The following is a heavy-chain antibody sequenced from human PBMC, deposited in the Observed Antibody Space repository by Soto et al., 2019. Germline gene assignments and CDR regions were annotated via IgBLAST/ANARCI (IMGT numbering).Heavy chain of an antibody. Sequence: SETLSLTCTVSGGSISSDGNYWSWIRQHPGKGLEWIGYIYYSGSTYYNPSLKSRVTISVDTSKNQFSLKLNSMTAADTAVYYSARALMVRRIIYHYVMYVWAQGTTVPVSS. D-gene: IGHD3-10*01. V-gene: IGHV4-31*03. CDR3: ARALMVRRIIYHYVMYV. CDR1: GGSISSDGNY. J-gene: IGHJ6*02. CDR2: IYYSGST.